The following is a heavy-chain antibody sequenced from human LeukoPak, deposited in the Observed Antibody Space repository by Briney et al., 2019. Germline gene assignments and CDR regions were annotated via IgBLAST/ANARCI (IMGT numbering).Heavy chain of an antibody. D-gene: IGHD4-23*01. CDR1: GGSFSGYY. J-gene: IGHJ4*02. Sequence: SETLSLTCAVYGGSFSGYYWSWIRQPPGKGLEWIGEINRSGSTNYNPSLKSRVTISVDTSKNQFSLKLSSVTAADTAVYYCARVGGNSSYFDYWGQGTLVTVSS. CDR2: INRSGST. CDR3: ARVGGNSSYFDY. V-gene: IGHV4-34*01.